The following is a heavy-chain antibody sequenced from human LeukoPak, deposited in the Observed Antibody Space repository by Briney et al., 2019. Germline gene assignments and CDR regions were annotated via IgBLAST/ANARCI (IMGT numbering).Heavy chain of an antibody. V-gene: IGHV3-53*01. CDR2: IYSGGST. J-gene: IGHJ4*02. Sequence: PGGSLRLSCAASGFTVSSNYMSWVRQAPGKGLEWVSVIYSGGSTYYADSVKGRFTISRDNSKSTLYLQMNSLRAEDTAVYYCARVEEGHFDYWGQGTLVTVSS. CDR1: GFTVSSNY. CDR3: ARVEEGHFDY.